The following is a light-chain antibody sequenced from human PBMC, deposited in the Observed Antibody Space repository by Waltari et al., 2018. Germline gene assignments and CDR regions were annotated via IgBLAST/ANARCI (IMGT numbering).Light chain of an antibody. CDR3: QKYGRLPAT. CDR2: DAS. CDR1: QSVGRT. V-gene: IGKV3-20*01. J-gene: IGKJ1*01. Sequence: EIVLTQSPGTLSLSPGERATLSCRASQSVGRTLAWYQRKPGQAPRLLIYDASTRATGIPDRFSGTGFGTDFSLTISRLEPEDFAVYYCQKYGRLPATFGQGTTVEIK.